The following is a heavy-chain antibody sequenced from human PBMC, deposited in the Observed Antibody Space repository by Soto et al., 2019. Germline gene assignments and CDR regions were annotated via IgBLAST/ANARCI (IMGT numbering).Heavy chain of an antibody. D-gene: IGHD3-16*01. J-gene: IGHJ6*02. CDR3: ARAPPGPAPRWGV. CDR2: IYPTGKT. V-gene: IGHV4-30-2*01. Sequence: SETLSLTCAVSGGSISSGGYSWSWIRQTPGKGLEWIGYIYPTGKTYYNPSLENRVTISIDTSKNQFSLQLTSVTAADTAVYYCARAPPGPAPRWGVWGQGTTVTVS. CDR1: GGSISSGGYS.